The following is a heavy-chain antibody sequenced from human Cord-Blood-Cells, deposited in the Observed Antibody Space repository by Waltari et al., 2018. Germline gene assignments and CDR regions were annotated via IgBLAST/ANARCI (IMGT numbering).Heavy chain of an antibody. V-gene: IGHV5-51*01. J-gene: IGHJ6*02. CDR2: ISPGDSDA. Sequence: EVQLVQSGAEVKKPGESLKISCKGSGYSFTSYWIGWVRKMPGKGLEWLGTISPGDSDARYSLSFQSQVTISADKSIITADLRWSSLKASDTAMYYCVRHGARGDLYYYYYYGMDVWGQGTTVTVSS. CDR1: GYSFTSYW. CDR3: VRHGARGDLYYYYYYGMDV. D-gene: IGHD4-17*01.